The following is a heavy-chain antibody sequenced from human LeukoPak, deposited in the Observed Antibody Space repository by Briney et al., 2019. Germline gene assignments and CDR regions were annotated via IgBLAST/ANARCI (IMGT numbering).Heavy chain of an antibody. J-gene: IGHJ6*03. D-gene: IGHD5-24*01. CDR2: FYYSGST. CDR3: ARNKEMAATTTGNFYYYMDV. CDR1: GDSISSHY. Sequence: SETLSLTCTVSGDSISSHYWSWIREPPGKGLEWIGYFYYSGSTNYNPSLKSRIAMSVDTSTNQFSLKLSFVTAADTAVYYCARNKEMAATTTGNFYYYMDVWGKGTTVTVSS. V-gene: IGHV4-59*11.